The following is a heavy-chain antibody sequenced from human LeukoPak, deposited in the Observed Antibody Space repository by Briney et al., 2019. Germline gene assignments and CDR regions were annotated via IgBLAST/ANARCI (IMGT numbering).Heavy chain of an antibody. CDR2: INHSGST. Sequence: PSETLSLTCAVYGGSFSGYYWSWIRQPPGKGLEWIGEINHSGSTNYNPSLKSRVTISVDTSKNQFSLKLSSVTAADTAVYYCARDKRAGVSLHPHAFDIWGQGTMVTVSS. CDR3: ARDKRAGVSLHPHAFDI. J-gene: IGHJ3*02. CDR1: GGSFSGYY. D-gene: IGHD3-10*01. V-gene: IGHV4-34*01.